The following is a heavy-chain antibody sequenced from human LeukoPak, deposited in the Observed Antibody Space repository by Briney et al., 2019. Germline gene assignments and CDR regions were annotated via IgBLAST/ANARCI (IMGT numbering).Heavy chain of an antibody. V-gene: IGHV3-48*04. D-gene: IGHD3-22*01. J-gene: IGHJ4*02. CDR2: ISSSGSTI. CDR1: GFTFSSYW. CDR3: ARDNYDSSGPYYFDY. Sequence: GGSLRLSCAASGFTFSSYWMTWVRQSPGKGLEWVSYISSSGSTIYYADSVKGRFTISRDNARNSLYLQMNSLRAEDTAVYYCARDNYDSSGPYYFDYWGQGTLVTVSS.